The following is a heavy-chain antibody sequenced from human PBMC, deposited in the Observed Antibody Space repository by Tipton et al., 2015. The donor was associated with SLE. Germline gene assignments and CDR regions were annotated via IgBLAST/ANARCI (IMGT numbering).Heavy chain of an antibody. CDR1: GFTFSSYW. Sequence: SLRLSCAASGFTFSSYWMTWVRQAPGKGLEWVANIKQDGSEKYYVDSVKGRFTISRDNAKNSLYLQMNSLRAGDTAVYYCARDPAGGGNGYFQHWGQGTLVTVSS. J-gene: IGHJ1*01. CDR3: ARDPAGGGNGYFQH. CDR2: IKQDGSEK. D-gene: IGHD1-1*01. V-gene: IGHV3-7*01.